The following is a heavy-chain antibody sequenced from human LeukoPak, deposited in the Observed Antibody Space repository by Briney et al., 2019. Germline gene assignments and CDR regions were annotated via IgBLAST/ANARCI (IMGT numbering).Heavy chain of an antibody. V-gene: IGHV3-72*01. D-gene: IGHD3-10*01. J-gene: IGHJ4*02. Sequence: GGSLRLSCAASGFTFSDHYIDWVRQAPGKGLEWVGRSRDKGNSYTTAYAASVRGRFTISRDDSKNSLYLQMNSLKIEDTAVYYCTKLARAPRDFDSWGQGTLVTVSS. CDR2: SRDKGNSYTT. CDR3: TKLARAPRDFDS. CDR1: GFTFSDHY.